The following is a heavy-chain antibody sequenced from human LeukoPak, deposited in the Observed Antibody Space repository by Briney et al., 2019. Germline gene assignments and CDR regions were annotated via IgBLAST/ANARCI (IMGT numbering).Heavy chain of an antibody. CDR3: ARDRTVGTTPIFDY. Sequence: GGSLRLSCAASGFTFNSYWMTWVRQAPGKGLEWVANIKQDGSEKYYVDSVKGRFTISRDNAKNSLYLQMNSLRADDTAVYYCARDRTVGTTPIFDYWGQGTLVTVSS. V-gene: IGHV3-7*03. CDR1: GFTFNSYW. J-gene: IGHJ4*02. D-gene: IGHD4-23*01. CDR2: IKQDGSEK.